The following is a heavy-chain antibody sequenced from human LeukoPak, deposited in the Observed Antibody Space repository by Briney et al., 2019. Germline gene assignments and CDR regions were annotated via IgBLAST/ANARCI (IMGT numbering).Heavy chain of an antibody. J-gene: IGHJ4*02. CDR1: GGTFSSYA. CDR2: IIPIFGTA. CDR3: ARHSGYHSTMYLDY. Sequence: GASVKVSCKASGGTFSSYAISWVRQAPGQGLEWMGGIIPIFGTANYAQKFQGRVTITADESMSTVYMELSSLRSEDTAVYYCARHSGYHSTMYLDYWGQGTLVTVSS. D-gene: IGHD3-22*01. V-gene: IGHV1-69*13.